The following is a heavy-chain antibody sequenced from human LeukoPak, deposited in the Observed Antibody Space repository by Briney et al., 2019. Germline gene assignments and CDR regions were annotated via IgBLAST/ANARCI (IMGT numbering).Heavy chain of an antibody. J-gene: IGHJ6*02. D-gene: IGHD2-2*01. CDR3: ARDHRPAAIAYYYGMDV. CDR2: INPRSGGT. Sequence: EASVKVSCKASGYTFTDYYMHWVRQAPGQGLEWMGWINPRSGGTMSPQKFQGRITMTRDTSISTVYMELRSLRSDDTAVYYCARDHRPAAIAYYYGMDVWGQGTTVTVSS. V-gene: IGHV1-2*02. CDR1: GYTFTDYY.